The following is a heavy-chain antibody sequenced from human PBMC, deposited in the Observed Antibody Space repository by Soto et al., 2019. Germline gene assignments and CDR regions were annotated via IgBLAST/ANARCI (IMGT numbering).Heavy chain of an antibody. Sequence: PGGSLRLSCTASGFTFGDYAMRWVRQAPGTGLGWGGLIRCKAYGGTTEYAASVKGRFTISRDDSKSIAYLQMNSLKTEDTAVYYCTRGGKGSGGSYYYFDYWGQGTLVTVSS. CDR3: TRGGKGSGGSYYYFDY. V-gene: IGHV3-49*04. J-gene: IGHJ4*02. CDR1: GFTFGDYA. D-gene: IGHD2-15*01. CDR2: IRCKAYGGTT.